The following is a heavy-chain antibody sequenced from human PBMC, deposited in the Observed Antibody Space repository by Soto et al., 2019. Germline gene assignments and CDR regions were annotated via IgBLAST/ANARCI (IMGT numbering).Heavy chain of an antibody. D-gene: IGHD6-13*01. V-gene: IGHV3-21*01. J-gene: IGHJ6*02. CDR2: ISSSSSYI. CDR3: ARDLEPYSSSWYYYYGMDV. Sequence: GGSLRLSCAASGFTFSSYSMNWVRQAPGKGLEWVSSISSSSSYIYYADSVKGRFTISRDNAKNSLYLQMNSLRAEDRAVYYCARDLEPYSSSWYYYYGMDVWGQGTTVTVSS. CDR1: GFTFSSYS.